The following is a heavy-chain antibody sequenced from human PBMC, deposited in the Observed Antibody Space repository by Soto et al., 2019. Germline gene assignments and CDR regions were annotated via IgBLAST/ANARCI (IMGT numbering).Heavy chain of an antibody. CDR2: ISGSGGST. CDR1: GFTLRSYA. V-gene: IGHV3-23*01. J-gene: IGHJ4*02. D-gene: IGHD3-22*01. CDR3: AKEFNYYDRRGARVVSTIDY. Sequence: TGGSLRLSCSASGFTLRSYAMSLVPQASGKGLEWVSAISGSGGSTYYADSVKGRSTISRDNSNNTLYLQMNSLRAEDTAVYYCAKEFNYYDRRGARVVSTIDYWGQGTLVTVSS.